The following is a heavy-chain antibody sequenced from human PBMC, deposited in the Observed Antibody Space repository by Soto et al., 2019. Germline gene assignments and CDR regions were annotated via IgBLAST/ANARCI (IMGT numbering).Heavy chain of an antibody. Sequence: SETLSLTCTVSGGSISSYYWSWIRQPPGKGLEWIGYIYYSGSTNYNPSLKSRVTISVDTSKNQFSLKLSSVTAAGTAVYYCARLAYSGYGHYWGQGTLVTVS. V-gene: IGHV4-59*08. CDR2: IYYSGST. J-gene: IGHJ4*02. CDR3: ARLAYSGYGHY. D-gene: IGHD5-12*01. CDR1: GGSISSYY.